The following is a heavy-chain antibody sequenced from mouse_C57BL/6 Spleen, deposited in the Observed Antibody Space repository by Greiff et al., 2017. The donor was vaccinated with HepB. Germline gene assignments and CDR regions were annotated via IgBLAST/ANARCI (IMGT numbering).Heavy chain of an antibody. V-gene: IGHV1-78*01. CDR1: GYTFTDHT. CDR3: ARSDYYGSSYEAMDY. CDR2: IYPRDGST. D-gene: IGHD1-1*01. Sequence: VKLQESDAELVKPGASVKISCKVSGYTFTDHTIHWMKQRPEQGLEWIGYIYPRDGSTKYNEKFKGKATLTADKSSSTAYMQLNSLTSEDSAVYFCARSDYYGSSYEAMDYWGQGTSVTVSS. J-gene: IGHJ4*01.